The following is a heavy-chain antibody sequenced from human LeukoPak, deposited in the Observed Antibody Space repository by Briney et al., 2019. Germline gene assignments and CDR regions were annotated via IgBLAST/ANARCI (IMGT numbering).Heavy chain of an antibody. Sequence: GGSLRLSCAASGFTFSDFWMAWVRQAPGRGLEWVANIKPDGSQKYYVGSVRGRFSISRDNAENSLYLQMNSLRAEGTAVYYCANSGWSLRDYWGQGTLVTVSS. D-gene: IGHD6-19*01. CDR1: GFTFSDFW. J-gene: IGHJ4*02. CDR3: ANSGWSLRDY. CDR2: IKPDGSQK. V-gene: IGHV3-7*01.